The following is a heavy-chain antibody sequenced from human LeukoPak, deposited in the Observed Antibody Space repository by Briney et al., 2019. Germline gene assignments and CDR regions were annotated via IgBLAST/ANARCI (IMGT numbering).Heavy chain of an antibody. V-gene: IGHV4-38-2*02. J-gene: IGHJ5*02. CDR3: ARAVSYYYDSSGYYYDNWFDP. Sequence: SETLSLTCTVSNYSISSGYYWGWIRQPPGKGLEWIGIIYHIGSTYYNPSLKSRVTISVDTSRNQFSLKLTSVTAADTAVYYCARAVSYYYDSSGYYYDNWFDPWGQGTLVTVSS. CDR2: IYHIGST. D-gene: IGHD3-22*01. CDR1: NYSISSGYY.